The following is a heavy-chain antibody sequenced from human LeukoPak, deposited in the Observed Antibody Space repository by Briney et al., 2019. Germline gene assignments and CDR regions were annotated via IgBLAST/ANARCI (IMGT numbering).Heavy chain of an antibody. CDR2: INPNSGGT. J-gene: IGHJ5*02. V-gene: IGHV1-2*02. Sequence: ASVKVSCKASGYTFTGYYMHWVRQAPGQGLEWMGWINPNSGGTNYAQKFQGRVTMTRDTSISTAYMELSRLRSDDTAVYYCARTGVAARRRGADGGWFDPWGPGTLVTVSS. D-gene: IGHD6-6*01. CDR1: GYTFTGYY. CDR3: ARTGVAARRRGADGGWFDP.